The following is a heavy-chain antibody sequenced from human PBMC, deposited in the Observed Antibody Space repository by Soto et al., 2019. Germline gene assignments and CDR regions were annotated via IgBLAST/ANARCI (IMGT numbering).Heavy chain of an antibody. J-gene: IGHJ5*02. CDR3: ARGSMIFGVVALSNWFDP. CDR2: INPSGGT. V-gene: IGHV4-34*01. Sequence: QVQLQQWGAGLLKPSETLSLTCGVNGGSFSGYSWNWIRQPPGKGLEWIGEINPSGGTKYSPSTNSRVSISVDSSKNQFSLKLTSVTSADTAVYYCARGSMIFGVVALSNWFDPWGQGTLVTVSS. D-gene: IGHD3-3*01. CDR1: GGSFSGYS.